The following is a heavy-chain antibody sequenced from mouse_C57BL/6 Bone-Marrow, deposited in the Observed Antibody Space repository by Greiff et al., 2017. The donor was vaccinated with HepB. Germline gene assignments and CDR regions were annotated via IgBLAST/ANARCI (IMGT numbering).Heavy chain of an antibody. CDR1: GYTFTDYE. D-gene: IGHD1-1*01. V-gene: IGHV1-15*01. CDR2: IDPETGGT. CDR3: TRRGVITTVVATPSWYFDV. J-gene: IGHJ1*03. Sequence: VQLQQSGAELVRPGASVTLSCKASGYTFTDYEMHWVKQTPVHGLEWIGAIDPETGGTAYNQKFKGKAILTADKSSSTAYMELRSLTSEDSAVYYCTRRGVITTVVATPSWYFDVWGTGTTVTVSS.